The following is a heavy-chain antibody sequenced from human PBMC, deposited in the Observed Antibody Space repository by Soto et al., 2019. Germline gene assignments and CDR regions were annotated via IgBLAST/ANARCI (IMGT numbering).Heavy chain of an antibody. J-gene: IGHJ4*02. V-gene: IGHV1-24*01. Sequence: ASLKVSCKVSGYTLTELSIHWVRQAPGKGLEWMGGFDPEDGETIYAQKFQGRVTMTEDTSTDTAYMELSSLRSEDTAVYYCATGPYYYDSSGYQCWGQGTLVTSPQ. CDR3: ATGPYYYDSSGYQC. CDR1: GYTLTELS. D-gene: IGHD3-22*01. CDR2: FDPEDGET.